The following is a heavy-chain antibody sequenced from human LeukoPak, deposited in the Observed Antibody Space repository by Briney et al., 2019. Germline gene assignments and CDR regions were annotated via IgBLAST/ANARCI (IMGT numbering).Heavy chain of an antibody. V-gene: IGHV3-30*04. CDR3: ASLMVRGIRDFDH. Sequence: GGSLRLSCAASGFTFSQYPTHWVRQAPGKGLEWVAVISYDGTNNYRADSVKGRFTISRDNANNTLYLQMNSLRPEDTAVYFCASLMVRGIRDFDHWGQGTLVTVSS. D-gene: IGHD3-10*01. J-gene: IGHJ4*02. CDR2: ISYDGTNN. CDR1: GFTFSQYP.